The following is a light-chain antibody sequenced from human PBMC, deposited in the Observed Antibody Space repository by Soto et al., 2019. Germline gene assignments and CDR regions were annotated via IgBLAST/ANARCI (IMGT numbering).Light chain of an antibody. Sequence: DVVMTQSPLSLPVTPGEPASISCRTSQSLLHRSGYNYVDWYLQKPGQSPQLLIYLGSNRASGVPDRFSGSGSGTYFTMRISRVEAEDVGVYYCMQPLQAPWTFGQGTKVEIK. CDR1: QSLLHRSGYNY. V-gene: IGKV2-28*01. CDR3: MQPLQAPWT. CDR2: LGS. J-gene: IGKJ1*01.